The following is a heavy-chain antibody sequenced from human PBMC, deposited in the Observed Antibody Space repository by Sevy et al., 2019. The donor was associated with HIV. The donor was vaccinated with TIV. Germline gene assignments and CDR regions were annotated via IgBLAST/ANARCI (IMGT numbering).Heavy chain of an antibody. J-gene: IGHJ3*02. CDR2: ISSSTSYI. Sequence: GGSLRLSCAASGFTFCSYTINWVRQAPGKGLEWVSSISSSTSYIYYADSLKGRFTISRDNAKNSLFLQMNSLRAEDTAVYYCAILWFGEFDTCDIWGQGTMVTVSS. D-gene: IGHD3-10*01. CDR3: AILWFGEFDTCDI. CDR1: GFTFCSYT. V-gene: IGHV3-21*01.